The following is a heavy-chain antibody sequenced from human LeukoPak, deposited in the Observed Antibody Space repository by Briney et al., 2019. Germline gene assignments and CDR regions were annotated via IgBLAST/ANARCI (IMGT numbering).Heavy chain of an antibody. J-gene: IGHJ3*01. Sequence: GGSLRLSCAASGFTFSTYAMRWVRQAPGKGLEWVSSISSSGDTTYYADSVRGRFTISRDNSKNTVYLQVNTLRAEDTAVYHCAKDTGQLGIREVFDVWGQGTMVTVSS. CDR2: ISSSGDTT. CDR3: AKDTGQLGIREVFDV. V-gene: IGHV3-23*01. D-gene: IGHD7-27*01. CDR1: GFTFSTYA.